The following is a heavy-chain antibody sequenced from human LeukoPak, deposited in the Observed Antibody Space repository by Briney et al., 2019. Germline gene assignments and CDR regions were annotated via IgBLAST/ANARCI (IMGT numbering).Heavy chain of an antibody. CDR3: AKDHGKWFGEFIDY. Sequence: QPGRSLRLSCAASGFTFSSYGMHWVRQAPGKGLEWVAFIRYDGSNKYYADSVKGRFTISRDNSKNALYLQMNSLRAEDTAVYYCAKDHGKWFGEFIDYWGQGTLVTVSS. D-gene: IGHD3-10*01. CDR2: IRYDGSNK. V-gene: IGHV3-30*02. CDR1: GFTFSSYG. J-gene: IGHJ4*02.